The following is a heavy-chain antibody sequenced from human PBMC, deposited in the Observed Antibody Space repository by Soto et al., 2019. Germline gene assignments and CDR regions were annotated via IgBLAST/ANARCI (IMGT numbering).Heavy chain of an antibody. Sequence: GGSLRLSCAASGFTFSSYAMSWVRQAPGKGLEWVSAISGSGGSTYYADSVKGRFTISRDNSKNTLYLQMNSLRAEDTAVYYCAKVWCSSTSCPTDYWGQGNLVTVSS. CDR2: ISGSGGST. D-gene: IGHD2-2*01. V-gene: IGHV3-23*01. CDR3: AKVWCSSTSCPTDY. J-gene: IGHJ4*02. CDR1: GFTFSSYA.